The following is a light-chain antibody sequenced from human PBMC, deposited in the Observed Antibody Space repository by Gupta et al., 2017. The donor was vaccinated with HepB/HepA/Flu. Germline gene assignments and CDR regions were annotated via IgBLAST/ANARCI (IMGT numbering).Light chain of an antibody. CDR1: QSVGNY. CDR2: DVS. CDR3: QQRSNWPLT. J-gene: IGKJ4*01. Sequence: EIVLTQSPATLSLSPGDTATLSCRASQSVGNYLAWYQQRPGQAPRPLIYDVSQRATDIPARFSGSGFGTDFTLTISSLEPEDFAIYYCQQRSNWPLTFGGGTKLDIK. V-gene: IGKV3-11*01.